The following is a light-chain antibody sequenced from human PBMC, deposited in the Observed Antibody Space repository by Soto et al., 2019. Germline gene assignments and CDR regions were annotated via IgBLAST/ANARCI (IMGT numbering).Light chain of an antibody. CDR2: GAS. V-gene: IGKV3-20*01. CDR1: QVTSRY. J-gene: IGKJ5*01. Sequence: ENVLTQSPGTLSLSPGERATLSCRASQVTSRYLSWYQQRPGQAPRLLIYGASSRATGIPDRFSGSGSGTDFTLTISRLEPEDFAEYYCQEYSTSPISFGQGTRLEVK. CDR3: QEYSTSPIS.